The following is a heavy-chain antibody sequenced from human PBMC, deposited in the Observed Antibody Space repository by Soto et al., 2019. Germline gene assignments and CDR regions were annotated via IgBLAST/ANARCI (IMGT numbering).Heavy chain of an antibody. Sequence: QVKLVQSGTEVKRPGASVKVACKASGYTFTTYGISWVRQAPGQGLEWMGWISAYSGNTNFAQKLQGRVTMTTDTSTTTAYMELRSLRSDDTAVYYCARDHTSSGWFGGHDYWGQGTLVTVSS. CDR1: GYTFTTYG. J-gene: IGHJ4*02. V-gene: IGHV1-18*01. CDR3: ARDHTSSGWFGGHDY. D-gene: IGHD6-19*01. CDR2: ISAYSGNT.